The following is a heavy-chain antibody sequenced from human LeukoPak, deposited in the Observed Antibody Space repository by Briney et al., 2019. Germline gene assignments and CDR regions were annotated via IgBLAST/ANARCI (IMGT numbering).Heavy chain of an antibody. D-gene: IGHD4/OR15-4a*01. J-gene: IGHJ4*02. V-gene: IGHV4-59*01. Sequence: SETLSLTCAVSSDSISGYYWSWIRQPPGKGLEWIGYIYYSGSTKYNPSLKSRVTISVATSKNQFSLRLSSVTAADTAMYYCAREKYGESNDYWGQGTLVTVSS. CDR1: SDSISGYY. CDR2: IYYSGST. CDR3: AREKYGESNDY.